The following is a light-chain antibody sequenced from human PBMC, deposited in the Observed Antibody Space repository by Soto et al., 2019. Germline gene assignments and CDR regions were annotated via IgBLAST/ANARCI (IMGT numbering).Light chain of an antibody. CDR2: DAS. CDR3: HQHRSSPRT. J-gene: IGKJ1*01. CDR1: QSVSSN. Sequence: EIVMTQSPATLSVSPGERATLSCRASQSVSSNLAWYQQKPGQAPRLLIHDASSRATGISDRFTGSGSGTDFTLTITTLEPEDFAVYYCHQHRSSPRTFGLGTKVDIK. V-gene: IGKV3-20*01.